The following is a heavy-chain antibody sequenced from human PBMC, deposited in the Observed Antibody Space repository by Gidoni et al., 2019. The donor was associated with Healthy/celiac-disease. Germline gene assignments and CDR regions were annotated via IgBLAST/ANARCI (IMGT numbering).Heavy chain of an antibody. CDR1: GGTFSSYA. J-gene: IGHJ5*02. V-gene: IGHV1-69*06. CDR2: TITTFGTA. D-gene: IGHD1-26*01. Sequence: QVQLVQSGAEVKKPGSSVNAPCTASGGTFSSYAISWVRQAPGQGREWMGGTITTFGTANYAQKFQGKVTITAAKSTSTAYMGLSSLRSEETAVYYCARGIGSVGWFDPWGQGTLVTVSS. CDR3: ARGIGSVGWFDP.